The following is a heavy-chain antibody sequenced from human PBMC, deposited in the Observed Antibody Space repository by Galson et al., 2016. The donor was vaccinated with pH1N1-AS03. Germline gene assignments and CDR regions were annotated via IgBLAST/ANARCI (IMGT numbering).Heavy chain of an antibody. CDR2: IKEDGSEK. D-gene: IGHD6-25*01. CDR3: ARAGIAASYFHYYYLDV. V-gene: IGHV3-7*04. Sequence: SLRLSCAASGFTFSSYWMSWVRQAPGKGLEWVANIKEDGSEKYYVDSAKGRFTISRDNGKNSLYPQMNSLRAEDTAVYFCARAGIAASYFHYYYLDVWGKGATVTVSS. J-gene: IGHJ6*03. CDR1: GFTFSSYW.